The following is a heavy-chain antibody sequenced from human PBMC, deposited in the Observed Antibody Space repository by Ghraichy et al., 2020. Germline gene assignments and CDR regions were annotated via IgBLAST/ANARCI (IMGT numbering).Heavy chain of an antibody. J-gene: IGHJ4*02. Sequence: ASVKVSCKVSGYTLTELSMHWVRQAPGKGLEWMGGFDPEDGETIYAQKFQGRVTMTEDTSTDTAYMELSSLRSEDTAVYYCATVPHGSGSYLLYYFDYWGQGTLVTVSS. CDR3: ATVPHGSGSYLLYYFDY. CDR1: GYTLTELS. D-gene: IGHD3-10*01. V-gene: IGHV1-24*01. CDR2: FDPEDGET.